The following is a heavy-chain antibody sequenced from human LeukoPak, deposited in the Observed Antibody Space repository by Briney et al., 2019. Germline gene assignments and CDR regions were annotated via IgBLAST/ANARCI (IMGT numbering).Heavy chain of an antibody. V-gene: IGHV3-23*01. CDR1: GFTFSSYA. D-gene: IGHD4-17*01. CDR3: AKDLKTTVTNFDY. J-gene: IGHJ4*02. CDR2: ISGSGGST. Sequence: PGGSLRLSCAASGFTFSSYAMTWVRQAPGKGLAWVSGISGSGGSTYYADSVKGRFTISRDNSKNTLYLQMNSLRAEDTAVYYCAKDLKTTVTNFDYWGQGTLVTVSS.